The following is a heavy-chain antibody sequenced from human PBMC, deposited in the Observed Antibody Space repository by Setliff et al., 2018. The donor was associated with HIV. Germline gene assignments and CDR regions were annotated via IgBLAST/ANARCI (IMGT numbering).Heavy chain of an antibody. J-gene: IGHJ4*02. V-gene: IGHV1-18*01. Sequence: ASVKVSCKSSGDTFTTYGLSWVRQAPGQGLEWMGWISTYSDETSSSQNLQGRLTMTTDTSTGTAYMELRSLRFDDTAVYYCARAVASRNIRGEYSFDYWGQGTLVTSPQ. D-gene: IGHD3-16*01. CDR3: ARAVASRNIRGEYSFDY. CDR2: ISTYSDET. CDR1: GDTFTTYG.